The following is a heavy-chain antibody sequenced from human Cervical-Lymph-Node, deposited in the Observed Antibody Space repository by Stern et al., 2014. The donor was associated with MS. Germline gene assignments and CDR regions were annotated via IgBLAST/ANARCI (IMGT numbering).Heavy chain of an antibody. Sequence: EVQLVESGGGLVKPGGSLRLSCAASGFTFSTYTMFWVRQAPGKGLAWVSVISRSNSRLHYRDSVKGRFTISRDNAKNSLYLQMNSLRADDTAVYYCARARVLRFLEWSKSPFDYWGQGTLVSVSS. CDR2: ISRSNSRL. CDR1: GFTFSTYT. CDR3: ARARVLRFLEWSKSPFDY. V-gene: IGHV3-21*01. J-gene: IGHJ4*02. D-gene: IGHD3-3*01.